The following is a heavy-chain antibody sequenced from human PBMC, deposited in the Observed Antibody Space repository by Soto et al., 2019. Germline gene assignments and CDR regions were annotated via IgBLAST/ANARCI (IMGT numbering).Heavy chain of an antibody. CDR2: IYYSGST. V-gene: IGHV4-59*12. CDR3: ARGPRRLPYFAVGYYFDY. D-gene: IGHD3-9*01. Sequence: SEILSLTCTVSGGSISSYYWSWIRQPPGKGLEWIGYIYYSGSTNYNPSLKSRVTISVDTSKNQFSLKLSSVTAADTAVYYCARGPRRLPYFAVGYYFDYWGQGTLVTVS. J-gene: IGHJ4*02. CDR1: GGSISSYY.